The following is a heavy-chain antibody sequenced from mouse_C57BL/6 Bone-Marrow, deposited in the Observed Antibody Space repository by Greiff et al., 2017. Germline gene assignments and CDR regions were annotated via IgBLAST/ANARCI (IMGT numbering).Heavy chain of an antibody. CDR1: GFTFSDYY. Sequence: EVKVVESGGGLVQPGGSLKLSCAASGFTFSDYYMYWVRQTPEKRLEWVAYISNGGGSTYYPDTVKGRFTISRDNAKKTLYLQMSRLKSEDTALYYCARHRAYYDNHGDCAMDYWGQGTSVTVSS. CDR2: ISNGGGST. CDR3: ARHRAYYDNHGDCAMDY. V-gene: IGHV5-12*01. J-gene: IGHJ4*01. D-gene: IGHD2-10*01.